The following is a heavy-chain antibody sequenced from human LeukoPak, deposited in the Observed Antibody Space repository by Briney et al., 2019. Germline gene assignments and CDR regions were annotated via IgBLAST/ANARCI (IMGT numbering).Heavy chain of an antibody. V-gene: IGHV4-38-2*02. CDR2: IYHSGST. CDR1: GYSISSGYY. CDR3: ARVAVEGYGYFDY. J-gene: IGHJ4*02. Sequence: SETLSLTCTVSGYSISSGYYWGWIRQPPGKGLEWIGSIYHSGSTYYNPSLKSRVTISVDTSKNQFSLKLSSVTAADTAVYYCARVAVEGYGYFDYWGQGTLVTVSS. D-gene: IGHD5-18*01.